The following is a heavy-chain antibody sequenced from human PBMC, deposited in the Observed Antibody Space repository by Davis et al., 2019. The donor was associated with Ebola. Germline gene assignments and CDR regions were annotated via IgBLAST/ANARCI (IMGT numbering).Heavy chain of an antibody. CDR2: LSRSSTYT. V-gene: IGHV3-23*01. Sequence: PSETLSLTCAASGFTFSNYAMSWVRQAPGKGLEWVSTLSRSSTYTFYADSVKGRFTISRDNAKNTLYLQMSSLRTEDTAVYYCAKDRRGLSSGYFEFDYWGQGTLVTVSS. CDR3: AKDRRGLSSGYFEFDY. D-gene: IGHD6-25*01. J-gene: IGHJ4*02. CDR1: GFTFSNYA.